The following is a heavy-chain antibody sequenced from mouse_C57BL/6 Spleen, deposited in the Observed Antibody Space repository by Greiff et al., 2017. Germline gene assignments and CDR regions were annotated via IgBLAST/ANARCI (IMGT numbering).Heavy chain of an antibody. CDR2: IWSGGST. CDR1: GFSLTSYG. V-gene: IGHV2-2*01. D-gene: IGHD1-1*01. Sequence: VMLVESGPGLVQPSQSLSITCTVSGFSLTSYGVHWVRQSPGKGLEWLGVIWSGGSTDYNAAFISRLSISKDNSKSQVFFKMNSLQADDTAIYYCARTGYYGSSWYFDVWGTGTTVTVSS. CDR3: ARTGYYGSSWYFDV. J-gene: IGHJ1*03.